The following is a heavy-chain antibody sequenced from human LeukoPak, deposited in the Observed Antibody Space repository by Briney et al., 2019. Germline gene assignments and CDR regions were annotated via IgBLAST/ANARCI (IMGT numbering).Heavy chain of an antibody. J-gene: IGHJ4*02. CDR3: ASQPGIAAAGYLN. CDR1: GGSFSDYY. CDR2: INHSGST. D-gene: IGHD6-13*01. Sequence: SETLSLTCAVYGGSFSDYYWSWIRQPPGKGLEWIGEINHSGSTNYNPSLKSRVTISVDTSKNQFSLKLSSVTAADTAVYYCASQPGIAAAGYLNWGQGTLVTVSS. V-gene: IGHV4-34*01.